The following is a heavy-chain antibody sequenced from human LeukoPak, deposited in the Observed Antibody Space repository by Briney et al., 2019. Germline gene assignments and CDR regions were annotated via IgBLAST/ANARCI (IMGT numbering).Heavy chain of an antibody. Sequence: PGGSLRLSCAASGFTLRSYDMHWVRQVPGKGLEWVSAIGISGDTHYPGSVKGRFTISRENAKNSLYLQMNSLPAGDTAVYYCARGGIQVSGIDEIDYWGQGTLVTVSS. CDR3: ARGGIQVSGIDEIDY. V-gene: IGHV3-13*01. CDR1: GFTLRSYD. CDR2: IGISGDT. J-gene: IGHJ4*02. D-gene: IGHD6-13*01.